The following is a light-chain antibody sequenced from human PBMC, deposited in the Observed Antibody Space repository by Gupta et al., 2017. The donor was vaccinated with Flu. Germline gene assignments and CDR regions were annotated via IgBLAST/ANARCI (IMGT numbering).Light chain of an antibody. Sequence: VALGHPASISCRASQCLVYSDGNTVLHWFQQRPGQSPRRLIYLVSHRDSGVPDRFSGSGSGTDFTLKISRVEAEDVGVYFCMQGAHWPWAFGQGTKVEIK. CDR1: QCLVYSDGNTV. J-gene: IGKJ1*01. CDR3: MQGAHWPWA. V-gene: IGKV2-30*01. CDR2: LVS.